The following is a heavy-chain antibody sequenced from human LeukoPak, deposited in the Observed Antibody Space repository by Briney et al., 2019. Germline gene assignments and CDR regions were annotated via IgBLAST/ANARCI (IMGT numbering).Heavy chain of an antibody. V-gene: IGHV3-21*01. Sequence: GGSLRLSCAASGFTFSSYSMNWVRQAPGNGLEWVSSISSSSSYIYYADSVKGRFTISRDNAKNSLYLQMNSLRAEDTAVYYCARDLEQWELPDYWGQGTLVTVSS. CDR1: GFTFSSYS. CDR3: ARDLEQWELPDY. D-gene: IGHD1-26*01. J-gene: IGHJ4*02. CDR2: ISSSSSYI.